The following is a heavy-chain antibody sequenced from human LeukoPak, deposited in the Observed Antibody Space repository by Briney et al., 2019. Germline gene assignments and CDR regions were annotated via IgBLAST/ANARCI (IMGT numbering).Heavy chain of an antibody. CDR1: GGSISGYV. CDR2: VSYSGST. Sequence: SETLCLSCTDSGGSISGYVWSGIRQPPGKGLEWVGYVSYSGSTNYNPSLKSRVTISVDTSREQFSLKLSSVTAADTAVYYCAKARSKESHDYWGQGTLVTVSS. D-gene: IGHD1-26*01. J-gene: IGHJ4*02. V-gene: IGHV4-59*01. CDR3: AKARSKESHDY.